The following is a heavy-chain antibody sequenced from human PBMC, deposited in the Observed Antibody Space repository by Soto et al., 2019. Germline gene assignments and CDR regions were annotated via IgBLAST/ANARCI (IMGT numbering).Heavy chain of an antibody. V-gene: IGHV3-66*01. CDR1: GFTVSSSY. D-gene: IGHD3-16*02. J-gene: IGHJ4*01. CDR3: ARGLHSSDSFYLSLAAY. CDR2: IDSGGST. Sequence: EVQVMESGGGLVQPGGSLRLSCAASGFTVSSSYMTWVRQAPGKGLEWVSVIDSGGSTYYADSVKGRFRISRDNSNNSLFLQMDKLRAEDTAVYYCARGLHSSDSFYLSLAAYWGHGTLVTVSS.